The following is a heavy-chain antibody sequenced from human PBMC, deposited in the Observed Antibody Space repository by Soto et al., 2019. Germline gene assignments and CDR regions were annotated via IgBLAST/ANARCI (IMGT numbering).Heavy chain of an antibody. CDR1: GGTFSSYA. CDR3: ARGRTTDYDFWSGSMDV. V-gene: IGHV1-69*13. D-gene: IGHD3-3*01. Sequence: SVKVSCKASGGTFSSYAISWVRQAPGQGLEWMGGIIPIFGTANYAQKFQGRVTITADESTSTAYMELSSLRSEDTAVYYCARGRTTDYDFWSGSMDVWGQGTTVTVS. J-gene: IGHJ6*02. CDR2: IIPIFGTA.